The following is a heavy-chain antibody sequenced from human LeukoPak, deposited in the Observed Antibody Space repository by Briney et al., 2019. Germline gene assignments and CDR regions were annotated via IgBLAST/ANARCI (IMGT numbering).Heavy chain of an antibody. CDR2: INPSGGST. Sequence: GASVKVSCKASGYTFTSYYMLWVRQAPGQGLEWMGIINPSGGSTSYAQKFQGRVTMTRDTSTSTVYMELSSLRSEDTAVYYCARDSFSGDYVYYYGMDVWGQGTTVTVSS. CDR1: GYTFTSYY. D-gene: IGHD4-17*01. V-gene: IGHV1-46*01. CDR3: ARDSFSGDYVYYYGMDV. J-gene: IGHJ6*02.